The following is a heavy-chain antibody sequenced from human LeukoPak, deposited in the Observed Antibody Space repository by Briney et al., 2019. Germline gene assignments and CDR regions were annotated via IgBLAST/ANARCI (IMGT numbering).Heavy chain of an antibody. CDR3: ARVSVGRYYFDN. V-gene: IGHV3-74*01. Sequence: GGSLRLSCAASGFTFGSYWMHWVRQAPGKGLVWVSRINPDGSTTSYADSVKGRFTISRDSAKNTLYLQMNSLRAEDTAVYYCARVSVGRYYFDNWGQGTPVTVS. J-gene: IGHJ4*02. CDR1: GFTFGSYW. D-gene: IGHD3-3*02. CDR2: INPDGSTT.